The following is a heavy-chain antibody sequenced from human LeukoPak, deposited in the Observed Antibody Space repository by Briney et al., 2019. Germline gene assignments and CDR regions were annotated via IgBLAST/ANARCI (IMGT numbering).Heavy chain of an antibody. Sequence: PGGSLRLSCAASGFTFSSYAMSWVRQAPGKGLEWVSAISGSGGSTYYADSVKGRFTISRDNSKNTLYLQMNCLRAEDTALYYCAREPGYDSSGCFDYWGQGTLVTVSS. J-gene: IGHJ4*02. V-gene: IGHV3-23*01. CDR2: ISGSGGST. CDR1: GFTFSSYA. D-gene: IGHD3-22*01. CDR3: AREPGYDSSGCFDY.